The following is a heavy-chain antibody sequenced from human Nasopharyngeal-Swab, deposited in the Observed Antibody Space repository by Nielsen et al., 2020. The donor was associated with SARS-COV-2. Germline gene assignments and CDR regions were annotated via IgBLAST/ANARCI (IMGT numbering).Heavy chain of an antibody. D-gene: IGHD6-13*01. J-gene: IGHJ4*02. V-gene: IGHV7-4-1*02. Sequence: ASVKVSCKASGYTFTSYAMNWVRQAPAQGPEWMGWINTNTGNPAYAQGFTGRFVFSLDTSVSTAYLQISSLKAEDTAVYYCARERGYSSSWYLNLYYFDYWGQGTLVTVSS. CDR3: ARERGYSSSWYLNLYYFDY. CDR1: GYTFTSYA. CDR2: INTNTGNP.